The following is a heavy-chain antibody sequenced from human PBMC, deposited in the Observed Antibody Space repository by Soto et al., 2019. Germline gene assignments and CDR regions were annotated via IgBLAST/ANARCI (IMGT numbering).Heavy chain of an antibody. CDR2: MSSSGRNI. CDR1: GFTFSSYS. D-gene: IGHD3-10*01. Sequence: EVQMVESGGGQVNSGGSLRLSCSASGFTFSSYSMGWVRQAPGKGLEWVSSMSSSGRNIYYADSVKGRFTISRDNAKNSLFLQMNSLRVDDMAVYYCARDRGRYYLDYWGQGTQVTVSS. CDR3: ARDRGRYYLDY. V-gene: IGHV3-21*02. J-gene: IGHJ4*02.